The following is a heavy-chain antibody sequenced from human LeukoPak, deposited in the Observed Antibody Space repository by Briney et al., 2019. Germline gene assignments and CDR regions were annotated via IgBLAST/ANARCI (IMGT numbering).Heavy chain of an antibody. Sequence: ASVKVSCKASGYTFTSYYMHWVREAPGQGLEWIVIINPTGGSTSDAQKFQGRVTMTRDTSPSTVYLEPSSLRSEDTAVYSCARGRDGGSFLDAFDIWGQGTMVTVSS. V-gene: IGHV1-46*01. CDR1: GYTFTSYY. CDR2: INPTGGST. D-gene: IGHD1-26*01. J-gene: IGHJ3*02. CDR3: ARGRDGGSFLDAFDI.